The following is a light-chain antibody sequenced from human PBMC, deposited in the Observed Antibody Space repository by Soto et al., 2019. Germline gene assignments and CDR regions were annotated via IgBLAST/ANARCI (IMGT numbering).Light chain of an antibody. CDR3: QQRTDWPIT. V-gene: IGKV3-11*01. CDR1: QSVSIF. Sequence: IVLSQSPGPLSLSPGERATLSCRASQSVSIFLAWYQQIPGQAPRLLIYDASNRATGIPARFSGSGSGTDFTLTISSLEPEDFAVYYCQQRTDWPITFGQGTRLEIK. J-gene: IGKJ5*01. CDR2: DAS.